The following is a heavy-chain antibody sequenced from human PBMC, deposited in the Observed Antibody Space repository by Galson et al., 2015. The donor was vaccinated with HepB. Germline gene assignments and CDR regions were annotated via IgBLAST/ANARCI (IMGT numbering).Heavy chain of an antibody. CDR1: GYSFTSYW. D-gene: IGHD6-13*01. Sequence: QSGAEVKKPGESLKISCKGSGYSFTSYWIGWVRQMPGKGLEWMGIIYPGDSDTRYSPSFQGQVTISADKSISTAYLQWSSLKASDTAMYYCARPISNSWYGYDAFDIWGQGTMVTVSS. CDR2: IYPGDSDT. J-gene: IGHJ3*02. V-gene: IGHV5-51*01. CDR3: ARPISNSWYGYDAFDI.